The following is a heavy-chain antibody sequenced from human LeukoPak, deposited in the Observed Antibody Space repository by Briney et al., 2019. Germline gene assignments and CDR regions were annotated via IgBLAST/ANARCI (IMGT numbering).Heavy chain of an antibody. CDR1: GYTFTNFG. CDR3: TRGHFYFGTSHSGENDY. D-gene: IGHD3-10*01. Sequence: ASAKVSCKASGYTFTNFGISWVRQAPGQGLEWMGWISTYDVDTNYAQKFQGRVTMTTDPSTNTAYMELRSLNSDDTAVYYCTRGHFYFGTSHSGENDYWGQGTLVTVSS. CDR2: ISTYDVDT. V-gene: IGHV1-18*01. J-gene: IGHJ4*02.